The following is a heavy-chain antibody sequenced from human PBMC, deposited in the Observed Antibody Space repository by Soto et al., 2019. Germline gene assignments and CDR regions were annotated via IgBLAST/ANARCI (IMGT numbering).Heavy chain of an antibody. D-gene: IGHD3-22*01. CDR3: ARASSVAYQNFDY. CDR1: GGSFSSYY. J-gene: IGHJ4*02. Sequence: QVQLQQWGAGLLKPSETLSLTCAVYGGSFSSYYWSWIRQPPGKGLEWIGEINHSGSTNYNPSLKSRVTISVDTSKNQFSLKLSSVTAADTAVYYCARASSVAYQNFDYWGQGTLVTVSS. V-gene: IGHV4-34*01. CDR2: INHSGST.